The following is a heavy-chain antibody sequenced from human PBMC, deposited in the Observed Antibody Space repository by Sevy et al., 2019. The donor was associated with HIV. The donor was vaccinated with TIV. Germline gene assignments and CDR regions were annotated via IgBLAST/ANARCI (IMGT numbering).Heavy chain of an antibody. J-gene: IGHJ6*03. CDR3: ARTLRLRTNASEGYYYYMDV. D-gene: IGHD5-12*01. Sequence: GESLKISCAASGFTFSDYYMSWIRQAPGKGLEWVSYISSSSSYTNDADSVKGRFTISRDNAKNSLYLQMNSLRAEDTAVYYCARTLRLRTNASEGYYYYMDVWGKGTTVTVSS. CDR2: ISSSSSYT. CDR1: GFTFSDYY. V-gene: IGHV3-11*06.